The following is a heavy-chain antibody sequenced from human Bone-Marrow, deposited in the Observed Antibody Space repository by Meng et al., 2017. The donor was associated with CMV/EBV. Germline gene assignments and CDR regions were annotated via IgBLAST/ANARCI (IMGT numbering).Heavy chain of an antibody. CDR3: ARLYYYDSSYYFDY. J-gene: IGHJ4*02. Sequence: KVSCKASGGTFSSYAISWVRQAPGQGLEWMGGIIPILGIANYAQKFQGRVTITADKSTSTAYMELSSLRSEDTAVYYCARLYYYDSSYYFDYWGQGTLVTVSS. D-gene: IGHD3-22*01. V-gene: IGHV1-69*10. CDR1: GGTFSSYA. CDR2: IIPILGIA.